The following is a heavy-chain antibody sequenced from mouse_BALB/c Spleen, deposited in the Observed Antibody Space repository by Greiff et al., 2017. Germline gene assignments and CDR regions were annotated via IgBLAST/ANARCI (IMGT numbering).Heavy chain of an antibody. V-gene: IGHV5-12-2*01. CDR2: ISNGGGST. J-gene: IGHJ4*01. CDR3: ARQGSRGAMDY. Sequence: EVQLQESGGGLVQPGGSLKLSCAASGFTFSSYTMSWVRQTPEKRLEWVAYISNGGGSTYYPDTVKGRFTISRDNAKNTLYLQMSSLKSVDTAMYYCARQGSRGAMDYWGQGTSVTVSS. D-gene: IGHD1-1*01. CDR1: GFTFSSYT.